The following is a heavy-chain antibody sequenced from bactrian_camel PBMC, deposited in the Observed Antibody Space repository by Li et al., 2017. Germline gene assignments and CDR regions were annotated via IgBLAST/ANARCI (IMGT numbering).Heavy chain of an antibody. CDR2: IDSDGST. V-gene: IGHV3S53*01. CDR3: ATGWAFCDGSWKLLGLEY. Sequence: HVQLVESGGGSAQPGGSLRLSCVASGYVMASGCMGWFRQKPGKEREGVAAIDSDGSTTLADSVKGRFTISKDSAKNILFLQMNGLQPEDTAMYYCATGWAFCDGSWKLLGLEYWGQGTQVTVS. CDR1: GYVMASGC. J-gene: IGHJ4*01. D-gene: IGHD1*01.